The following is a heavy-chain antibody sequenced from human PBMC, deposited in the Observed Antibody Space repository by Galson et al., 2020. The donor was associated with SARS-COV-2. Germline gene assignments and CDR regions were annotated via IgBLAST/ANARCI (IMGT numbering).Heavy chain of an antibody. V-gene: IGHV3-30*04. CDR1: GFTFSSYA. CDR3: AREGTYYYDSSGYYYPPRGTYYYYYMDV. CDR2: ISYDGSNK. Sequence: GGSLRLSCAASGFTFSSYAMHWVRQAPGKGLEWVAVISYDGSNKYYADSVKGRFTISRDNSKNTLYLQMNSLRAEDTAVYYCAREGTYYYDSSGYYYPPRGTYYYYYMDVWGKGTTVTVSS. J-gene: IGHJ6*03. D-gene: IGHD3-22*01.